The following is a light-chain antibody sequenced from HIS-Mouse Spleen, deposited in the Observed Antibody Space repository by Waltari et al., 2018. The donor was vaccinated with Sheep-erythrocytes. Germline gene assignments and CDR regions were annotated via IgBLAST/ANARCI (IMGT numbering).Light chain of an antibody. J-gene: IGLJ2*01. CDR3: SSYAGSNNLV. V-gene: IGLV2-8*01. CDR1: SSDVGGYNY. CDR2: EVS. Sequence: QSALTQPPSASASPGQSVTIAFTATSSDVGGYNYVSWYQQPPGKAPKLMIYEVSKRPSGVPDRFSVSKSGNTASLPVSGLQAEDEADYYCSSYAGSNNLVFGGGTKLTVL.